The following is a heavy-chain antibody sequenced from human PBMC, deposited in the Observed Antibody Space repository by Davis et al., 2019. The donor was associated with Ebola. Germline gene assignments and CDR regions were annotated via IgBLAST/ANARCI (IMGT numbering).Heavy chain of an antibody. CDR2: IRQDGGEK. J-gene: IGHJ2*01. V-gene: IGHV3-7*01. CDR3: ARDLPGGDWYFDL. CDR1: GFTFSTYW. Sequence: GGSLRLSCAASGFTFSTYWMSWVRQAPGKGLEWVANIRQDGGEKYHVDSVKGRFTISRDSSKNTLYLQMSSLRAEDTAVYYCARDLPGGDWYFDLWGRGTLVTVSS. D-gene: IGHD1-14*01.